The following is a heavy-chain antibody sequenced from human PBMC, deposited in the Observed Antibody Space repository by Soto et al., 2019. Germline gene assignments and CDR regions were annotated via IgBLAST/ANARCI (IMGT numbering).Heavy chain of an antibody. CDR2: IYPGDSDT. J-gene: IGHJ3*02. CDR1: GYSFTSYW. D-gene: IGHD3-22*01. Sequence: GESLKISCKGSGYSFTSYWIGWVRQMPGKGLEWMGIIYPGDSDTRYSPSFQGQVTILADKSISTAYLQWSSLKASDTAMYYCARRFLYYHDSSGHRRAFDIWGQGTMVTVS. V-gene: IGHV5-51*01. CDR3: ARRFLYYHDSSGHRRAFDI.